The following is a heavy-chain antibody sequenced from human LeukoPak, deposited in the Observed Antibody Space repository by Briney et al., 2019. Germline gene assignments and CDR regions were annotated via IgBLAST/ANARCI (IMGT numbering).Heavy chain of an antibody. J-gene: IGHJ4*02. Sequence: SVNVSCKASGGTFSSYAISWVRQAPGQGLEWMGRIIPILGIANYAQKFQGRVTITADKSTSTAYMELSSLRSEDTAVYYCARDEGLDSDAGEFDYWGQGTLLTVSS. CDR2: IIPILGIA. CDR3: ARDEGLDSDAGEFDY. V-gene: IGHV1-69*04. D-gene: IGHD7-27*01. CDR1: GGTFSSYA.